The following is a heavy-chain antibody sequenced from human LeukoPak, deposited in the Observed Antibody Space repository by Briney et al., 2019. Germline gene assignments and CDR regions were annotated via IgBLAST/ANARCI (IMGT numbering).Heavy chain of an antibody. CDR2: IHYSRST. J-gene: IGHJ4*02. Sequence: SETLSLTCTVSGGSITNYYWRWMRQPPGKGLEWIGYIHYSRSTTYNPSLKSRVTISLETSKNQFSLKLSPLTAADTAVYYCAGTEWNYARWGQGTLVTVSS. CDR1: GGSITNYY. V-gene: IGHV4-59*08. D-gene: IGHD1-7*01. CDR3: AGTEWNYAR.